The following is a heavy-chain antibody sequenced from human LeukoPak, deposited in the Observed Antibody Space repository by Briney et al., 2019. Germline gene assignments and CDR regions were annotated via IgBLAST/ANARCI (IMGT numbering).Heavy chain of an antibody. J-gene: IGHJ4*02. CDR1: GGSISSYY. V-gene: IGHV4-4*07. Sequence: SETLSLTCTVSGGSISSYYWSWIRQPAGKGLEWIGRIYFSGRTNYNPSLKSRATMSVDTSKNQFSLKVTSVTVADTAVYYCARHYYGDYFFDYWGQGALVTVSS. CDR3: ARHYYGDYFFDY. D-gene: IGHD4-17*01. CDR2: IYFSGRT.